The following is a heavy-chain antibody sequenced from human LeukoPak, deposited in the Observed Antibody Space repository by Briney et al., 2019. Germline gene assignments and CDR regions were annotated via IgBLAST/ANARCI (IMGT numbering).Heavy chain of an antibody. CDR3: ARGASGTLYDAFDI. V-gene: IGHV4-59*01. J-gene: IGHJ3*02. CDR2: IYYSGTT. CDR1: GGSISTYY. D-gene: IGHD1-26*01. Sequence: ASETLSLTCTVSGGSISTYYWSWIRQPPGEGLEWIGSIYYSGTTHSNPSLKSRATISVDTSKNHVSLKVSSVTAADTAVYYCARGASGTLYDAFDIWGQGTMVTVSS.